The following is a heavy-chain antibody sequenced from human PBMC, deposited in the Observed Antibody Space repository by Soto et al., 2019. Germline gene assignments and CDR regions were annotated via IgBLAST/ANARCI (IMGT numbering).Heavy chain of an antibody. CDR3: ARVPAPFDYYYAMDV. CDR2: IFSSGTT. J-gene: IGHJ6*02. CDR1: GDSISGGNKY. D-gene: IGHD3-16*01. V-gene: IGHV4-30-4*01. Sequence: SETLALTCTVSGDSISGGNKYWSWIPQPPGKGLECIGYIFSSGTTYYNPSLKSRLTMSLDASQNQFSLKLNSLTDADTAVYFCARVPAPFDYYYAMDVWGQGTTVTVSS.